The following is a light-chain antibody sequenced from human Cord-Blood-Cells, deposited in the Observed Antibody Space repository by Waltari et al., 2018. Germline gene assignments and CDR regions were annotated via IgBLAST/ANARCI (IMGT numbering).Light chain of an antibody. CDR3: QQSYSTPYT. V-gene: IGKV1-39*01. Sequence: DIQITQSPSSLPASEADSLTITCRASQSISSHLNWYQQKPGKPPKLLLYAASSLQSGVPSRFSGSGSGTDFTLTISSLQPEDFATYYCQQSYSTPYTFGQGTKLEIK. CDR2: AAS. CDR1: QSISSH. J-gene: IGKJ2*01.